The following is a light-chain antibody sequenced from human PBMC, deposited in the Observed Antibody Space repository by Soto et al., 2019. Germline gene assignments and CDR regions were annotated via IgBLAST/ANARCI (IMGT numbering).Light chain of an antibody. V-gene: IGLV2-14*01. CDR3: SSYTTSSILYV. CDR2: EVT. CDR1: SSDVGGYNY. J-gene: IGLJ1*01. Sequence: QSALTQPASVSGSPGQSITISCTGTSSDVGGYNYVSWYQQHQGKAPELIIYEVTSRPSGVSNRFSGSKSGNTASLTISGLQAEDEADYYCSSYTTSSILYVFGNGTKVTVL.